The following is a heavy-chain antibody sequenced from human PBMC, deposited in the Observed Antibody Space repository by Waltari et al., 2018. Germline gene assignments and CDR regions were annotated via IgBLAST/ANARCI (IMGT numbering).Heavy chain of an antibody. CDR3: ATYIGASIGTAAFDV. D-gene: IGHD5-12*01. Sequence: QLQLQESGPGLGKPSETLSLTCNVSGGSITSNRHYWAWIRQPPGQGLEWIATVSYNGAPYSSPSLKGRVTVSRDTSKNHLSLKLGSVTAADTAVYYCATYIGASIGTAAFDVWGQGTMVTVSS. V-gene: IGHV4-39*02. CDR2: VSYNGAP. CDR1: GGSITSNRHY. J-gene: IGHJ3*01.